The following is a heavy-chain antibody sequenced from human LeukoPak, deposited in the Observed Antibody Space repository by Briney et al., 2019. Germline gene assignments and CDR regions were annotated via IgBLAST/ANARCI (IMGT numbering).Heavy chain of an antibody. D-gene: IGHD7-27*01. V-gene: IGHV1-18*01. Sequence: ASVNLSCTTSGYAFTFDGLTWARHAPGQGLGWLAWISPYAGSTKSADKIEGRVAMTTDTSTTTAYMQLRSLRSDDTAIYYCATTGVRSPTKMDFWGQGTLVAVSS. CDR2: ISPYAGST. CDR3: ATTGVRSPTKMDF. CDR1: GYAFTFDG. J-gene: IGHJ4*02.